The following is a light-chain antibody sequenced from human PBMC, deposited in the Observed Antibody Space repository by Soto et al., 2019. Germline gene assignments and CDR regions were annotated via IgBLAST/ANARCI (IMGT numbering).Light chain of an antibody. CDR2: DVS. J-gene: IGKJ1*01. CDR3: QQYGISPT. Sequence: EIVLTQSPGTLSLSPGERATLSCRSSHRVSSNYLAWYQQKPGQPPSLLIYDVSSRATGIPDRFSGSGSGTDFTLTISRLEPVDFAVYYCQQYGISPTFGQGTKVEIK. V-gene: IGKV3-20*01. CDR1: HRVSSNY.